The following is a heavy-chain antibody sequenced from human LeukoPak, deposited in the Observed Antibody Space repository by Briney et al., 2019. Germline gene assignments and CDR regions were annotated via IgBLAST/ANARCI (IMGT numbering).Heavy chain of an antibody. Sequence: SETLSLTCTVSGGSISSYYWSWIRQPPGKGLEWIGYIYYSGSTNYNPSLKSRVTISVDTSKNQFSLKLSSVTAADTAVYYCARGGGLGYYYYYMDVWGKGTTVAISS. J-gene: IGHJ6*03. CDR3: ARGGGLGYYYYYMDV. D-gene: IGHD3/OR15-3a*01. CDR1: GGSISSYY. V-gene: IGHV4-59*01. CDR2: IYYSGST.